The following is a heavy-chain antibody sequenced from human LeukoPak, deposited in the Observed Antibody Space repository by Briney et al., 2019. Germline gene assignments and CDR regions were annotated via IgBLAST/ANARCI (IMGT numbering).Heavy chain of an antibody. CDR1: GFTFSSYA. Sequence: GRSLRLSCAASGFTFSSYAMSWVRQAPGKGLEWVSGISWNGNTIGYADSVKGRFTISRDNAKNSLYLQMNSLRAEDTALYYCARDASSSFRHFDFWGQGTLVTVSS. V-gene: IGHV3-9*01. CDR3: ARDASSSFRHFDF. CDR2: ISWNGNTI. J-gene: IGHJ4*02. D-gene: IGHD6-13*01.